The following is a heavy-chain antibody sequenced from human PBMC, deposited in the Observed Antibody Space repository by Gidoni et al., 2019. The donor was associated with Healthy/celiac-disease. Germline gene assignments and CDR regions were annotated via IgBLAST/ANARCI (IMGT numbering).Heavy chain of an antibody. D-gene: IGHD3-3*01. CDR3: ARGVELRFSNYYGMDV. V-gene: IGHV1-2*04. CDR2: INPNSGGT. J-gene: IGHJ6*02. CDR1: GSTFTGYY. Sequence: QVQLVQSGAEVKKPGASVKVSCKASGSTFTGYYMHWVRQAPGQGLEWMGWINPNSGGTNYAQKFQGWVTMTRDTSISTAYMELSRLRSDDTAVYYCARGVELRFSNYYGMDVWGQGTTVTVSS.